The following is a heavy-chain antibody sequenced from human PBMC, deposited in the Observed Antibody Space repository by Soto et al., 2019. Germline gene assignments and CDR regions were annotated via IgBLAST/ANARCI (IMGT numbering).Heavy chain of an antibody. CDR1: GGSISSYY. CDR2: IYYSGST. V-gene: IGHV4-59*08. CDR3: ATLKTGYSSGWYDY. J-gene: IGHJ4*02. D-gene: IGHD6-19*01. Sequence: PSETLSLTCTVSGGSISSYYWSWIRQPPGKGLEWIGYIYYSGSTNYNPSLKSRVTISVDTSKNQFSLKLSSVTAADTAVYYCATLKTGYSSGWYDYWGQGTLVTVSS.